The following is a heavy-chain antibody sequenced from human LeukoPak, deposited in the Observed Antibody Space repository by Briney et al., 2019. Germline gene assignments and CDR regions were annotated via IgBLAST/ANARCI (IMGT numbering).Heavy chain of an antibody. CDR1: GFTFSSYE. J-gene: IGHJ4*02. CDR3: ARGVRSGWYDPFDY. Sequence: PGGSLRLSCAASGFTFSSYEMNWVRQAPGKGLEWVSYISGSGSTIYYADSVKGRFTISRDNAKNSLFLQMNSLRAEDTAVYYCARGVRSGWYDPFDYWARGPLVTVSS. V-gene: IGHV3-48*03. CDR2: ISGSGSTI. D-gene: IGHD6-19*01.